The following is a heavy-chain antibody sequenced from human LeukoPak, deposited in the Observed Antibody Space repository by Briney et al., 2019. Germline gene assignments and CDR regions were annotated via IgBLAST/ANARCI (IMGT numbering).Heavy chain of an antibody. Sequence: GGSLRLSCAASGFSFNNFLMTWVRQAPGKGLEWVSSIDGSGATVYTDSVKGRFIISRDNSQNTVYLQMNTLGAEDTAVYYCATGQESDPSCYYVIGGQGTLVTVSS. D-gene: IGHD3-10*02. CDR1: GFSFNNFL. CDR2: IDGSGAT. CDR3: ATGQESDPSCYYVI. J-gene: IGHJ4*02. V-gene: IGHV3-23*01.